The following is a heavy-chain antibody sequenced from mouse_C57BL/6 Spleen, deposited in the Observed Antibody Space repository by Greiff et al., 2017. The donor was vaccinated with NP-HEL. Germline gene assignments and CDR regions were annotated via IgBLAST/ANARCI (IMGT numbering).Heavy chain of an antibody. CDR3: ERPYDYDGPYAMDY. CDR1: GYTFTDYY. V-gene: IGHV1-19*01. J-gene: IGHJ4*01. CDR2: INPYNGGT. D-gene: IGHD2-4*01. Sequence: VQLQQSGPVLVKPGASVKMSCKASGYTFTDYYMNWVKQSHGKSLEWIGVINPYNGGTSYNQKFKGKATLTVDKSSSTAYMELNSLTSEDSAVYYCERPYDYDGPYAMDYWGQGTSVTVSS.